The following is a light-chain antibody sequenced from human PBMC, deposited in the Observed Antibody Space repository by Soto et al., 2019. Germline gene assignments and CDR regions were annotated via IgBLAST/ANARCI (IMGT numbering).Light chain of an antibody. CDR2: GTS. V-gene: IGKV3-15*01. CDR1: QSVTSN. J-gene: IGKJ2*01. Sequence: EIVMTQSPATLSVSPGEGATLSCRASQSVTSNLAWYQQQPGQAPRLLIYGTSTRATGIPARLSGSGSGTEFTLTISSLQSEVFAVYYCQQYYNWPYTFGQGTKLEIK. CDR3: QQYYNWPYT.